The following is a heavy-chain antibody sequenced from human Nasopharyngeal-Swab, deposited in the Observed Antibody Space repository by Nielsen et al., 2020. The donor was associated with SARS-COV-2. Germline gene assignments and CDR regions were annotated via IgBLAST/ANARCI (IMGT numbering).Heavy chain of an antibody. Sequence: SETLSLTCTVSGGSISSGDYYWSWIRQPPGKGLEWIGYISYSGSTYYNPSLKSRVTISVDTSKNQFSLKLSSVTAADTAVYYCARHPANYYDSSGYYLGWGQGTLVTVSS. D-gene: IGHD3-22*01. V-gene: IGHV4-30-4*01. CDR3: ARHPANYYDSSGYYLG. CDR1: GGSISSGDYY. CDR2: ISYSGST. J-gene: IGHJ4*02.